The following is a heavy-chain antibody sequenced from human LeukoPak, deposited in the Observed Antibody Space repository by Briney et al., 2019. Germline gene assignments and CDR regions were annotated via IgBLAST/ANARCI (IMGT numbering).Heavy chain of an antibody. CDR3: ARTPSSSWYQYYYYYYYMDV. Sequence: GASVKVSCKASGYTFTSYAMNWVRQAPGQGLEWMGWINTNTGNPTYAQGFTGRFVFSLDTSVSTAYLQISSLKAEDTAVYYCARTPSSSWYQYYYYYYYMDVWGKGTTVTVSS. V-gene: IGHV7-4-1*02. CDR1: GYTFTSYA. J-gene: IGHJ6*03. CDR2: INTNTGNP. D-gene: IGHD6-13*01.